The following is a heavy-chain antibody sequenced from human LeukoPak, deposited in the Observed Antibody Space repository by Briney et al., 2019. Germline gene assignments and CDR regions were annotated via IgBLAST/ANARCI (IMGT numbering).Heavy chain of an antibody. Sequence: SETLSLTCAVYGGSFSGYYWSWIRQPPGKGLEWIGEINHSGSTNYNPSLKSRVTISVDTSKNQFSLKLSSVTAADTAVYYCARLRHYYDSSGYSIGGFFDYWGQGTLVTVFS. CDR1: GGSFSGYY. D-gene: IGHD3-22*01. V-gene: IGHV4-34*01. CDR2: INHSGST. CDR3: ARLRHYYDSSGYSIGGFFDY. J-gene: IGHJ4*02.